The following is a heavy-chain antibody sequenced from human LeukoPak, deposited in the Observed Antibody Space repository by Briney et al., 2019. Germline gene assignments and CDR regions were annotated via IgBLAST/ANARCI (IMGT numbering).Heavy chain of an antibody. Sequence: QPGGSLRLSCAASGFTFSSYAMTWVRQPPGKGLEWVSVISASGGTTYYADAVKGRFTISRDNSKNTLYLQMNSLRAEDTAIYYCAKDGAPQQLVIYWGRGTLVTVSS. CDR3: AKDGAPQQLVIY. CDR2: ISASGGTT. CDR1: GFTFSSYA. J-gene: IGHJ4*02. D-gene: IGHD6-13*01. V-gene: IGHV3-23*01.